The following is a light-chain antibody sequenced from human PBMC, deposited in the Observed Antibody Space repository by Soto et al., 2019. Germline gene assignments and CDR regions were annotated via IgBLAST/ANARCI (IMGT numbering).Light chain of an antibody. CDR2: GAS. CDR1: QSVSSN. V-gene: IGKV3-15*01. CDR3: PQYNNWPRLT. J-gene: IGKJ4*01. Sequence: EIVMTQSPATLSVSPGERATLSCRASQSVSSNLAWYQQKPGQAPRLLIYGASTRATGIPARFSGSGSGTEFTLTISSLQSEDFAVYYCPQYNNWPRLTFGGGTKVDIK.